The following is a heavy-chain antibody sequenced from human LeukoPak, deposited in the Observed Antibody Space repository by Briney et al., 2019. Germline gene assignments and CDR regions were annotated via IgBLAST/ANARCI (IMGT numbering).Heavy chain of an antibody. J-gene: IGHJ4*02. CDR2: IKSKTDGGTT. CDR3: TTDLSLSPMVRGPY. D-gene: IGHD3-10*01. CDR1: GFTFSNAW. V-gene: IGHV3-15*01. Sequence: GGSLRLSCAAYGFTFSNAWVSWVRQPPGKGLEWVGRIKSKTDGGTTDYAAPVKGRFTITRDDSKNTLYLQMNSLKTEDTAVYYCTTDLSLSPMVRGPYWGQGTLVTVSS.